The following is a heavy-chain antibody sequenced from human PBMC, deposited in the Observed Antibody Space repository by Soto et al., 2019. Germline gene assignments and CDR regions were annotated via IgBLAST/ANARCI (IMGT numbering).Heavy chain of an antibody. D-gene: IGHD6-19*01. CDR3: ARDSLQLAVAGTPYYYYGMDV. V-gene: IGHV1-18*04. CDR2: ISAYNGNT. Sequence: SVDVSCKAAGYTFTSYGISWVRQAPLQGLELMGWISAYNGNTNYAQKRQGRVTMTTDTSTSTAYMELRSLRSDDTAVYYCARDSLQLAVAGTPYYYYGMDVWGQGNTVTVSS. J-gene: IGHJ6*02. CDR1: GYTFTSYG.